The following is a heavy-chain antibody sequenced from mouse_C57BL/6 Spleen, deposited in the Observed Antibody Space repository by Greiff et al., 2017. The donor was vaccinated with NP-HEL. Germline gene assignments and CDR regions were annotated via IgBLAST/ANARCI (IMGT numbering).Heavy chain of an antibody. D-gene: IGHD2-5*01. J-gene: IGHJ3*01. CDR1: GYTFTSYG. Sequence: VQLQQPGAELARPGASVKLSCKASGYTFTSYGISWVKQRTGQGLEWIGEIYPRSGNTYYNEKFKGKATLTADKSSSTAYMGLRSLTSEDSAVYFCARVDSNYVRQFAYWGQGTLVTVSA. CDR2: IYPRSGNT. CDR3: ARVDSNYVRQFAY. V-gene: IGHV1-81*01.